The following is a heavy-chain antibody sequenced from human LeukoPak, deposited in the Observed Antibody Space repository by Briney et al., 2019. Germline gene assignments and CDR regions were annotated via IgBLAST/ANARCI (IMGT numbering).Heavy chain of an antibody. CDR2: IIPILGIA. V-gene: IGHV1-69*02. Sequence: ASVKVSCKASGGTFGSYTISRVRQAPGQGLEWMGRIIPILGIANYAQKFQGRVTITADKSTSTAYMELSSLRSEDTAVYYCARDSSSWYGRTLDRMDVWGQGTTVTVSS. D-gene: IGHD6-13*01. J-gene: IGHJ6*02. CDR3: ARDSSSWYGRTLDRMDV. CDR1: GGTFGSYT.